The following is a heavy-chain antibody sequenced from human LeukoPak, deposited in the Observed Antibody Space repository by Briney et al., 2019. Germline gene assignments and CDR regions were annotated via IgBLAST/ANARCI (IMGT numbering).Heavy chain of an antibody. CDR1: GYTLTELS. CDR2: FDPEDGET. CDR3: ATRRKIAAAGLAY. D-gene: IGHD6-13*01. Sequence: RASVNVSCKVSGYTLTELSMHWVRPAPGKGLEWMGGFDPEDGETMYAQKFQGRVTMTEDTSTDTAYMELSSLRSEDTAVYYCATRRKIAAAGLAYWGQGTLVTVSS. J-gene: IGHJ4*02. V-gene: IGHV1-24*01.